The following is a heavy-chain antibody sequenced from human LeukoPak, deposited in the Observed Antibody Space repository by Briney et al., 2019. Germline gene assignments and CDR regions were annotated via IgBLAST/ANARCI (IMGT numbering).Heavy chain of an antibody. CDR2: ISYDGSNK. D-gene: IGHD3-22*01. CDR3: AKGAFYYDSSGSIDDAFDI. CDR1: GFSFRTYG. V-gene: IGHV3-30*18. Sequence: GGSLRLSCAASGFSFRTYGMHWVRQAPGKGLEWVAGISYDGSNKYYEDSVKGRFTISRDNSKNTLYLQMNSLRAEDTAVYYCAKGAFYYDSSGSIDDAFDIWGQGTMVTVSS. J-gene: IGHJ3*02.